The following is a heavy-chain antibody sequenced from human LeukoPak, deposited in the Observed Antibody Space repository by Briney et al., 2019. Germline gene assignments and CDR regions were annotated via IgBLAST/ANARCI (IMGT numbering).Heavy chain of an antibody. CDR1: GGSISSGTYY. CDR2: IYSSGST. CDR3: AIHDYGDRDAFDI. J-gene: IGHJ3*02. Sequence: SQTLSLTCTVSGGSISSGTYYWSWIRQPDGKGLEWIGRIYSSGSTSYNPSLESRVTISVDTSKNRFSLKLSSVTAADTAVYYCAIHDYGDRDAFDIWGQGTMVTVSS. V-gene: IGHV4-61*02. D-gene: IGHD4-17*01.